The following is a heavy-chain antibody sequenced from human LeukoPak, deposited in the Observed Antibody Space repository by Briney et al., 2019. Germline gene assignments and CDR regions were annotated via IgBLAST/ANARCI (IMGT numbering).Heavy chain of an antibody. CDR2: ISGSGGST. D-gene: IGHD4-11*01. CDR1: GFTFSSYA. V-gene: IGHV3-23*01. CDR3: ASRATVTTDRFWFDP. Sequence: GGSLRLSCAASGFTFSSYAMSWVRQAPGKGLEWVSAISGSGGSTYYADSVKGRFAISRDNSKNTLYLQMNSLRAEDTAVYYCASRATVTTDRFWFDPWGQGTLVTVS. J-gene: IGHJ5*02.